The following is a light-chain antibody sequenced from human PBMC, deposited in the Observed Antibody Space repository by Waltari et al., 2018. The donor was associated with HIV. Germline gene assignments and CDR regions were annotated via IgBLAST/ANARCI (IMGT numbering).Light chain of an antibody. Sequence: IQMTQSPETLSESVGDRVTITCRASQVVNEWLAWFQQKPGKAPKLLISKVSTLERGVPSRFSGSGSGTQFTLTISSLQPDEFATYYCQQFHSYWTFGQGTRVEIK. CDR1: QVVNEW. V-gene: IGKV1-5*03. J-gene: IGKJ1*01. CDR2: KVS. CDR3: QQFHSYWT.